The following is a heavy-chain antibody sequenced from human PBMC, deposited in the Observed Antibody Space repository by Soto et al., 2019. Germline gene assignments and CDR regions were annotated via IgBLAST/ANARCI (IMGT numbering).Heavy chain of an antibody. D-gene: IGHD2-8*01. Sequence: TSETLSLTCAVYGGSFSGYYWSWIRQPPGKGLEWIGEINHSGSTNYNPSLKSRVTISVDTSKNQFSLKLSSVTAADTAVYYCARGKGMVYYYYYGMDVWGQGTTVTVSS. J-gene: IGHJ6*02. CDR1: GGSFSGYY. CDR2: INHSGST. V-gene: IGHV4-34*01. CDR3: ARGKGMVYYYYYGMDV.